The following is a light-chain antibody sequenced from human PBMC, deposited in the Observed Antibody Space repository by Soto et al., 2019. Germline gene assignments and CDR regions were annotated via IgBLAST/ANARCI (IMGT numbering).Light chain of an antibody. CDR2: AAS. CDR3: QQYYTYPPT. Sequence: AIRMTQSPSSFSASTGDRVTITCRASQGISSYLAWYQQKPGKAPKLLIYAASTLQSGVPSRFSGSGSGTDFTLTIFCLHSEDFETFYCQQYYTYPPTCAGGPKLDIK. V-gene: IGKV1-8*01. CDR1: QGISSY. J-gene: IGKJ4*01.